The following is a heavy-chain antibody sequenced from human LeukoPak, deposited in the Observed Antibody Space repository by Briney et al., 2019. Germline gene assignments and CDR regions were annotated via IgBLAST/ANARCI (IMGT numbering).Heavy chain of an antibody. Sequence: PSETLSLTCTVSGGSISSYYWSWIRQPAGKGLEWIGRIYTSGSTNCNPSLKSRVTMSVDTSKNQFSLKLSSVTAADTAVYYCARDTPIAAAGSYYFDYWGQGTLVTVSS. CDR1: GGSISSYY. D-gene: IGHD6-13*01. V-gene: IGHV4-4*07. CDR2: IYTSGST. J-gene: IGHJ4*02. CDR3: ARDTPIAAAGSYYFDY.